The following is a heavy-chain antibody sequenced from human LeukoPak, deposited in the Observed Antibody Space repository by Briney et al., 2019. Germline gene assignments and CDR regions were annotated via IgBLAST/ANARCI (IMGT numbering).Heavy chain of an antibody. CDR3: ARVPTPRYYYGSGSYFDY. V-gene: IGHV3-7*01. D-gene: IGHD3-10*01. Sequence: PGGSLRLSCAASGFTFSSYAMSWVRQAPGKGLEWVANIKQDGSEKYYVDSVKGRFTISRDNAKNSLYLQMNSLRAEDTAVYYCARVPTPRYYYGSGSYFDYWGQGTLVTVSS. CDR1: GFTFSSYA. J-gene: IGHJ4*02. CDR2: IKQDGSEK.